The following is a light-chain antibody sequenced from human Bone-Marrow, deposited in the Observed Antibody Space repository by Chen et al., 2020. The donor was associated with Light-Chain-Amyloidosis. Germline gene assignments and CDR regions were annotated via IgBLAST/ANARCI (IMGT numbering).Light chain of an antibody. V-gene: IGKV1-5*03. CDR3: QQYYNYPYT. Sequence: DIQMTQSPSTLSASVGDRGTIACRASQSFSSWLAWYQQKPGKAPKLLIYKASSLESGVPSRFSGSGSDTEFTLTISNLQPDDFATYYCQQYYNYPYTFGQGTKLEIK. CDR2: KAS. CDR1: QSFSSW. J-gene: IGKJ2*01.